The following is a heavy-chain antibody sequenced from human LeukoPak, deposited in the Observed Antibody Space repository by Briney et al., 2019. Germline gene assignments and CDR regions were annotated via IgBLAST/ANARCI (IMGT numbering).Heavy chain of an antibody. J-gene: IGHJ3*02. D-gene: IGHD6-6*01. CDR2: ISSSSSYI. V-gene: IGHV3-21*01. CDR3: ARDLSYSSSSGGAFDI. CDR1: GFTFSSYS. Sequence: GGSLRLSCAASGFTFSSYSMNWVRQAPGKGLEWVSSISSSSSYIYYADSVKGRFTIPRDNAKDSLYLQMNSLRAEDTAVYYCARDLSYSSSSGGAFDIWGQGTMVTVSS.